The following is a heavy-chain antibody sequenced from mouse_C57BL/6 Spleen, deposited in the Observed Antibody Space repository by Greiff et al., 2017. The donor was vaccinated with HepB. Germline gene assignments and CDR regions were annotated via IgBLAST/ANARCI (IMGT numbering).Heavy chain of an antibody. CDR2: IHPNSGST. V-gene: IGHV1-64*01. CDR3: AREKVYYGSSYWFAY. Sequence: QVQLQQPGAELVKPGASVKLSCKASGYTFTSYWMHWVKQRPGQGLEWIGMIHPNSGSTNYNEKFKSKATLTVDKSSSTAYMQLSSLTSEDSAVYYCAREKVYYGSSYWFAYWGQGTLVTVSA. J-gene: IGHJ3*01. D-gene: IGHD1-1*01. CDR1: GYTFTSYW.